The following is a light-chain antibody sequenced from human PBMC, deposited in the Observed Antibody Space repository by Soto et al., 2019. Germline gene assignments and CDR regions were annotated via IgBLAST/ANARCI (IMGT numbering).Light chain of an antibody. Sequence: DIVMTQSPDSLAVSLGERATINCKSRQTVLYSASNKNYLAWYQQKPGQPPKLLINWASTRQSGVPDRFSGSGSGTDFTLTISSLQAEDVAVYYCQQYYSTPYTFGQGTKLEIK. CDR1: QTVLYSASNKNY. CDR2: WAS. J-gene: IGKJ2*01. V-gene: IGKV4-1*01. CDR3: QQYYSTPYT.